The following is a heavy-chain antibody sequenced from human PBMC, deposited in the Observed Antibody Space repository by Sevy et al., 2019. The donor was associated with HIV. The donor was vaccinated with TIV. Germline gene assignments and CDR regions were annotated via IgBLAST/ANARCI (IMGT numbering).Heavy chain of an antibody. Sequence: GESLKISCKGSGYSFTSYWIGWVRQMPGKGLEWMGIIYPGDSDTRYSPSFQGQVTISADKSISTAYLQWSSLKASDTAMYYCARGRIVPAARPIYYYYGMDVWGQGTTVTVSS. CDR2: IYPGDSDT. J-gene: IGHJ6*02. CDR3: ARGRIVPAARPIYYYYGMDV. CDR1: GYSFTSYW. D-gene: IGHD2-2*02. V-gene: IGHV5-51*01.